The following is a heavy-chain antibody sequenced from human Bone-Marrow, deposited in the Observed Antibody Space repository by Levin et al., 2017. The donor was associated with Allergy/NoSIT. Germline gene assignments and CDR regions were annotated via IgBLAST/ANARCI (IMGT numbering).Heavy chain of an antibody. CDR2: IWFDGSDK. J-gene: IGHJ6*02. V-gene: IGHV3-33*01. Sequence: GESLKISCGASGFTFSTFGMHWVRQAPGKGLEWVALIWFDGSDKKYGDSVKGRFTISRDNSKNTVYLQMNNLKVEDTAIYYCERGWADYGDEFDYYYYHHGLDVWGRGTTVTVSS. CDR3: ERGWADYGDEFDYYYYHHGLDV. CDR1: GFTFSTFG. D-gene: IGHD4-17*01.